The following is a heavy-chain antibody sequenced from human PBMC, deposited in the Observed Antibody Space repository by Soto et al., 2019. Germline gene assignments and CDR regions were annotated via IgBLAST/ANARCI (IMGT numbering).Heavy chain of an antibody. CDR3: ARAVDTAMEGWFDP. V-gene: IGHV1-18*04. CDR2: ISAYNGNT. J-gene: IGHJ5*02. CDR1: GYTFTSYG. D-gene: IGHD5-18*01. Sequence: ASVKVSFKASGYTFTSYGISWVRQAPGQGLEWMGWISAYNGNTNYAQKLQGRVTMTTDTSTSTAYMELRSLRSDDTAVYYCARAVDTAMEGWFDPWGQGTLVTVSS.